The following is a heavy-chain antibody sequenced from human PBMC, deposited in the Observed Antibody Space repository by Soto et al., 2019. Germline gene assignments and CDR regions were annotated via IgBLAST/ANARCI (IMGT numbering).Heavy chain of an antibody. Sequence: SETLSLTCTVSGGSVSSGSYYWSWIRQPPGKGLEWIGYIYYSGSTNYNPSLKSRVTISVDTSKNQFSLKLSSVTAADTAVYYCARDRGGSHSSPYYYGMDVWGQGTTVTVSS. CDR3: ARDRGGSHSSPYYYGMDV. CDR2: IYYSGST. CDR1: GGSVSSGSYY. V-gene: IGHV4-61*01. J-gene: IGHJ6*02. D-gene: IGHD1-26*01.